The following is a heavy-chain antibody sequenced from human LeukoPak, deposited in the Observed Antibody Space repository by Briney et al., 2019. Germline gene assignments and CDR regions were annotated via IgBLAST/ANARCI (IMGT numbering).Heavy chain of an antibody. CDR2: INHSGST. V-gene: IGHV4-34*01. CDR3: ASIIAARRNYYYYYYMDV. Sequence: SETLSLTCTVSGGSISSYYWSWIRQPPGKGLEWIGEINHSGSTNYNPSLKSRVTISVDTSKNQFSLKLSSVTAADTAVYYCASIIAARRNYYYYYYMDVWGKGTTVTVSS. D-gene: IGHD6-6*01. J-gene: IGHJ6*03. CDR1: GGSISSYY.